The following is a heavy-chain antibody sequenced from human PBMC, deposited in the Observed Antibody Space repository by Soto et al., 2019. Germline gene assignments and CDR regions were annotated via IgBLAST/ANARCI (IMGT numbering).Heavy chain of an antibody. D-gene: IGHD3-22*01. CDR3: AKGMYYYDSSGYRLFDY. J-gene: IGHJ4*02. Sequence: GGSLRLSCAGSGFTFGDSYMSWIRHAPGKGLEWLSYISPGSRYPAYADSVKGRFTISRDNAKRSLYLQMNSLRAEDTAVYFCAKGMYYYDSSGYRLFDYWGQGTLVTVSS. V-gene: IGHV3-11*03. CDR1: GFTFGDSY. CDR2: ISPGSRYP.